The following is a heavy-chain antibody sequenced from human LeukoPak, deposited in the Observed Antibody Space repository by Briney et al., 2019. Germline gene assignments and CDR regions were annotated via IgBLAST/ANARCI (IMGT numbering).Heavy chain of an antibody. CDR3: ATAPSPVLRYYSRTYYYGMDV. CDR2: ISAYNGNT. V-gene: IGHV1-18*01. J-gene: IGHJ6*02. D-gene: IGHD3-9*01. Sequence: ASVKVSCKASGYTFTSYGISWVRQAPGQGLEWMGWISAYNGNTNYAQKLQGRVTMTTDTSTSTAYMELSSLRSEDTAVYYCATAPSPVLRYYSRTYYYGMDVWGQGTTVTVSS. CDR1: GYTFTSYG.